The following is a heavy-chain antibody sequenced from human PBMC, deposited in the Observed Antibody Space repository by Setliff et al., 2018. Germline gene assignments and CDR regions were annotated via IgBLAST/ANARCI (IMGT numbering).Heavy chain of an antibody. V-gene: IGHV3-30*04. CDR3: ARDPPYYDFWSGYSFDY. CDR1: GFTFGDYA. J-gene: IGHJ4*02. Sequence: GGSLRLSCAASGFTFGDYAMSWVRQAPGKGLEWVAVISYDGSNKYYADSVKGRFTISRDNSKNTLYLQMNSLRAEDTAVYYCARDPPYYDFWSGYSFDYWGQGTLVTVSS. CDR2: ISYDGSNK. D-gene: IGHD3-3*01.